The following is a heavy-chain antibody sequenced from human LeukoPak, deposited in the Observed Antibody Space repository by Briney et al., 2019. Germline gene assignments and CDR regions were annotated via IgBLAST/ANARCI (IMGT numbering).Heavy chain of an antibody. Sequence: GGSLRLSCAASGFTFSSYGMHWVRQAPGKGLEWVAVISYDGSNKYYADSVKGRFTISRDNSKNTLYLQMNSLRAEDTAVYYCARDKWEPDYYYYGMDVWGQGTTVTVSS. J-gene: IGHJ6*02. CDR1: GFTFSSYG. CDR3: ARDKWEPDYYYYGMDV. V-gene: IGHV3-30*03. D-gene: IGHD1-26*01. CDR2: ISYDGSNK.